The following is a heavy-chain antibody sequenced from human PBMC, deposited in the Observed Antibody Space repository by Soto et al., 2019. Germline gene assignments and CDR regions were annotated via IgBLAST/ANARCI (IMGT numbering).Heavy chain of an antibody. Sequence: QVQLVQSGAEVKKPGSSVKVSCKASGGTFSSYTISWVRQAPGQGLEWMGRIIPILGIANYAQKFQGRVTITADKSTSTAYMELSSLRSEDTAVYYCASPKQNKNDAFDIWGQGTMVTVSS. CDR1: GGTFSSYT. J-gene: IGHJ3*02. V-gene: IGHV1-69*02. CDR3: ASPKQNKNDAFDI. CDR2: IIPILGIA.